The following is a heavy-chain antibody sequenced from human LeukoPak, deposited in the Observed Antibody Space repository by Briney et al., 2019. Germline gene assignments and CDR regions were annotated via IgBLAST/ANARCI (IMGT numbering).Heavy chain of an antibody. J-gene: IGHJ5*02. CDR2: IYTSGST. CDR1: GGSISSGSYY. D-gene: IGHD5-24*01. CDR3: ARDLAEMATGISWFDP. Sequence: SETLSLTCTVSGGSISSGSYYWSWIRQPAGKGLEWIGRIYTSGSTNYNPSLKRRVTISVDTSKNQFSLKLSSVTAADTAVYYCARDLAEMATGISWFDPWGQGSLVTVSS. V-gene: IGHV4-61*02.